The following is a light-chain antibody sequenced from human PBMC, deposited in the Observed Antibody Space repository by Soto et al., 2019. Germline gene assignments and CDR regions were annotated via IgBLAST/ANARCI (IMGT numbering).Light chain of an antibody. J-gene: IGKJ5*01. CDR2: GAS. V-gene: IGKV3-20*01. CDR1: QFTNGKY. CDR3: QHFGSSPPVT. Sequence: DIVLTQAPDNLSLYPGESATLSCRVSQFTNGKYVAWYQQRHGLPPRLLVYGASKRAPGIPDRFRGSGSGSEFTLTISAVEPEDFAVYFCQHFGSSPPVTFGQGTRLDIK.